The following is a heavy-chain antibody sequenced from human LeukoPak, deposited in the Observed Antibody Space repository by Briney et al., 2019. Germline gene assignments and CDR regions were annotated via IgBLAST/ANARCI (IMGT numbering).Heavy chain of an antibody. CDR2: ISGSGGST. V-gene: IGHV3-23*01. CDR1: GFTFSSYA. D-gene: IGHD6-13*01. J-gene: IGHJ4*02. CDR3: ARSGLYSSSWFFDY. Sequence: AGGSLRLSCAASGFTFSSYAMSWVRQAPGKGLEWVSAISGSGGSTYYADSVKGRFTISRHNSKNTLYLQMNSLRAEDTAVYYCARSGLYSSSWFFDYWGQGTLVTVSS.